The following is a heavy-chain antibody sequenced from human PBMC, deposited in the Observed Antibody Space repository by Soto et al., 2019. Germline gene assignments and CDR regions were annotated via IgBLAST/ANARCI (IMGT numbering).Heavy chain of an antibody. CDR3: AKEGRFDCSSTSCYAGLEYYYMDV. J-gene: IGHJ6*03. D-gene: IGHD2-2*01. Sequence: GGSLRLSCAASGFTFSSYAMSWVRQAPGKGLEWVSAISGSGGSTYYADSVKGRFTISRDNSKNTLYLQMNSLRAEDTAVYYCAKEGRFDCSSTSCYAGLEYYYMDVWGKGT. V-gene: IGHV3-23*01. CDR1: GFTFSSYA. CDR2: ISGSGGST.